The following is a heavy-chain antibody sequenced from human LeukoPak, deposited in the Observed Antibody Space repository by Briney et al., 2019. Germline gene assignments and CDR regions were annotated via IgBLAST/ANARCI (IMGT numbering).Heavy chain of an antibody. CDR1: GGSFSGYY. CDR2: INHSGST. CDR3: ARGIGNGYSSGWAHYYYYYMDV. Sequence: TSETLSLTCAVYGGSFSGYYWSWIRQPPGKGLEWIGEINHSGSTNYNPSLKSRVTISVDTSKNQFSLKLSSVTAADTAVYHCARGIGNGYSSGWAHYYYYYMDVWGKGTTVTVSS. J-gene: IGHJ6*03. D-gene: IGHD6-19*01. V-gene: IGHV4-34*01.